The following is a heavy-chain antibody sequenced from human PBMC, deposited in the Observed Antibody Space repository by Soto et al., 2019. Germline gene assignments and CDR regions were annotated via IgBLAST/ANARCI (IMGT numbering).Heavy chain of an antibody. V-gene: IGHV5-51*01. Sequence: GESLKISCKGSGYSFTSYWIGWVRQMPGKGLEWMGIIYPGDSDTRYSPAFQGQVTITADKPISTADLQWGDLKASHTAMYYCARHVSPDYDILTGFFREPGKNGMDVWGQGTTVTVSS. CDR3: ARHVSPDYDILTGFFREPGKNGMDV. CDR1: GYSFTSYW. CDR2: IYPGDSDT. J-gene: IGHJ6*02. D-gene: IGHD3-9*01.